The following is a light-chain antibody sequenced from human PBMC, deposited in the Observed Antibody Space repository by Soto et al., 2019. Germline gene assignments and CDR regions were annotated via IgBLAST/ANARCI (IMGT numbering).Light chain of an antibody. CDR1: QSVSSN. Sequence: EIVMTQSPATLSVSPGERATLSCRASQSVSSNLAWYQQKPGQAPRLLIYGASTRATGIPARFSGSGSGTESTLTISSLQSEDFAVYYCQQYNNWPPWYTFGQGTKLEIK. CDR3: QQYNNWPPWYT. V-gene: IGKV3-15*01. J-gene: IGKJ2*01. CDR2: GAS.